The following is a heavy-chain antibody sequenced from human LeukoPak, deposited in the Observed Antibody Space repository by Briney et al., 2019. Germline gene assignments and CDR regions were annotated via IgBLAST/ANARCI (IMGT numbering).Heavy chain of an antibody. CDR2: TRNKAESYKT. CDR3: ARESSIFQVVARSYMDV. Sequence: GGSLRLSSAASGFSFSNHYINSVRQTPGKGLEWVGRTRNKAESYKTEYAASVKGRLTISRDDSKKSLFLHMYSLKTEDTAVYYCARESSIFQVVARSYMDVWGKGTTVTVSS. V-gene: IGHV3-72*01. D-gene: IGHD3-3*01. CDR1: GFSFSNHY. J-gene: IGHJ6*03.